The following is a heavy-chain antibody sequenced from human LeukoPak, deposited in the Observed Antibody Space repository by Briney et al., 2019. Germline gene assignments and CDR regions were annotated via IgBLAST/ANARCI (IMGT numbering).Heavy chain of an antibody. CDR2: ISSSSSYI. CDR3: ARDSGGSYYRFDY. CDR1: GFTFSSYS. D-gene: IGHD1-26*01. Sequence: GGSLRLSCAASGFTFSSYSMNWVRQAPGKGLEWVSSISSSSSYIYYADSVKGRFTISRDNAKNSLHLQMNSLRAEDTAVYYCARDSGGSYYRFDYWGQGTLVTVSS. J-gene: IGHJ4*02. V-gene: IGHV3-21*01.